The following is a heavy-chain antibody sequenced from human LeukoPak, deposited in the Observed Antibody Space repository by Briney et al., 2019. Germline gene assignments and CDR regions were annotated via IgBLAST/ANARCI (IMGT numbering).Heavy chain of an antibody. Sequence: GGSLRLSCAASGFTFSGYAMSWVRQAPGKGLEWVSSISASAGTTYYADSVKGRFTISRDNSKNTLDLQMNSLRAEDTVVYYCAKDPASYEYYFDYWGQGTLVTVSS. V-gene: IGHV3-23*01. CDR3: AKDPASYEYYFDY. J-gene: IGHJ4*02. D-gene: IGHD5-12*01. CDR1: GFTFSGYA. CDR2: ISASAGTT.